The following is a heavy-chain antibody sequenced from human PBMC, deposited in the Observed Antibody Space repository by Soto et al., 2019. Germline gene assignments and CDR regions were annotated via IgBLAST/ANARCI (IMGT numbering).Heavy chain of an antibody. V-gene: IGHV4-31*03. Sequence: SETLSLTCTVSGGSISSGGYYWSWIRQHPGKGLEWIGYIYYSGSTYYNPALKSRVTISVDTSKNQFSLKLSSVTAADTAVYYCARGLGFPIVVVPAAMFGNWFDAWGQGTLFTVSS. D-gene: IGHD2-2*01. CDR1: GGSISSGGYY. J-gene: IGHJ5*02. CDR2: IYYSGST. CDR3: ARGLGFPIVVVPAAMFGNWFDA.